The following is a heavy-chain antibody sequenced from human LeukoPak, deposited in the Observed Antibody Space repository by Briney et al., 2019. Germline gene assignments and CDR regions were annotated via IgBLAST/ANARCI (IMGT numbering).Heavy chain of an antibody. V-gene: IGHV3-48*01. Sequence: GGSLRLSCAASGFTFSSYSMTWVRQAPGKGLEWVSYISSSSSTIYYADSVKGRFTISRDNAKNSLYLQMNSLRAEDTAVYYCARDGSLYYYDSSGYVGAPDYWGQGTLVTVSS. CDR1: GFTFSSYS. CDR3: ARDGSLYYYDSSGYVGAPDY. CDR2: ISSSSSTI. J-gene: IGHJ4*02. D-gene: IGHD3-22*01.